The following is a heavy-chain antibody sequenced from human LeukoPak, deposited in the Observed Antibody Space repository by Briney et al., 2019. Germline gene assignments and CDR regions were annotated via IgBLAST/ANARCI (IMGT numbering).Heavy chain of an antibody. CDR3: AKQSATSGGFDY. J-gene: IGHJ4*02. Sequence: GGSLRLSCVASGFTFSSYAMSWVRQAPGKGLEWVSTIRYSGGSTYYADSVKGRFTISRDNSKNTLYLQMNSLRAEDTAVYYCAKQSATSGGFDYWGQGTLVTVSS. CDR1: GFTFSSYA. D-gene: IGHD1-26*01. V-gene: IGHV3-23*01. CDR2: IRYSGGST.